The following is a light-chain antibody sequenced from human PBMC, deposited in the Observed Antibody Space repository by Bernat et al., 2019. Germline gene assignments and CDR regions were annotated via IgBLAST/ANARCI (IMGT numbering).Light chain of an antibody. CDR3: QSYDSSLSDSGV. CDR1: SSNIGAGYD. Sequence: QSVLTQPPSVSGAPGQRATISCTGSSSNIGAGYDVHWYQQLPGTAPKLLIYGNSNRPSGVPDRFSGSKSGTSASLAITGLQAEDEADYYCQSYDSSLSDSGVFGGGTKLTVL. V-gene: IGLV1-40*01. CDR2: GNS. J-gene: IGLJ2*01.